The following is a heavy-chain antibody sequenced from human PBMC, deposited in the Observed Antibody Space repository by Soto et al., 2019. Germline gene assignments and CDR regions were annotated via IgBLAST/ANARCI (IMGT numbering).Heavy chain of an antibody. Sequence: QVQLVESGGGVVQPVRSLRLSCAASGFTFSSYAMHWVRQAPGKGLEWVAVISYDGSNKYYADSVKGRFTISRDNSKNTLYLQMNSLRAEDTAVYYCARDYGDYVGWFDPWGQGTLVTVSS. D-gene: IGHD4-17*01. CDR2: ISYDGSNK. CDR3: ARDYGDYVGWFDP. V-gene: IGHV3-30-3*01. CDR1: GFTFSSYA. J-gene: IGHJ5*02.